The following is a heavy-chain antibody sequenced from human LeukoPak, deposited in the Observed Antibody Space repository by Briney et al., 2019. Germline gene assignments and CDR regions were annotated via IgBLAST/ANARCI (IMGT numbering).Heavy chain of an antibody. CDR2: IYYSGST. J-gene: IGHJ6*03. V-gene: IGHV4-59*01. CDR3: ARSGSITIFGVVRHYYYYMDV. CDR1: GGSISSYY. D-gene: IGHD3-3*01. Sequence: PSETLSLTCTASGGSISSYYWSWIRQPPGKGLEWIGYIYYSGSTNYNPSLKSRVTISVDTSKNQFSLKLSSVTAADTAVYYCARSGSITIFGVVRHYYYYMDVWGKGTTVTVSS.